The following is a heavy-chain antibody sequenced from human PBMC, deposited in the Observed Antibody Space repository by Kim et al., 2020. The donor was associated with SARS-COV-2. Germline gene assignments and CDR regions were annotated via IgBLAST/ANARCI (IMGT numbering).Heavy chain of an antibody. V-gene: IGHV3-9*01. J-gene: IGHJ6*02. Sequence: GGSLRLSCAASGFTFDDYAMHWVRQAPGKGLEWVSGISWNSGSIGYADSVKGRFTISRDNAKNSLYLQMNSLRAEDTALYYCAKAHYYYYGMDVWGQGTT. CDR3: AKAHYYYYGMDV. CDR1: GFTFDDYA. CDR2: ISWNSGSI.